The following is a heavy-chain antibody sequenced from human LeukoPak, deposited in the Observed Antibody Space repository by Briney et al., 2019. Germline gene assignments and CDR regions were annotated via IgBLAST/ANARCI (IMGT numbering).Heavy chain of an antibody. D-gene: IGHD3-3*01. CDR3: ARDEEPEWLLYGYYFDY. CDR1: GFTFSSYW. J-gene: IGHJ4*02. V-gene: IGHV3-7*01. CDR2: IKQDGSEK. Sequence: GGSLRLSCAASGFTFSSYWMSWVRQALGKGLEWVANIKQDGSEKYYVDSVKGRFTISRDNAKNSLYLQMNSLRAEDTAVYYCARDEEPEWLLYGYYFDYWGQGTLVTVSS.